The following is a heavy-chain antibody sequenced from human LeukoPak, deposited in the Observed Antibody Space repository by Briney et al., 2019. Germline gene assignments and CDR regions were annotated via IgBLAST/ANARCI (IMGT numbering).Heavy chain of an antibody. V-gene: IGHV4-61*02. CDR2: IYTSGAT. J-gene: IGHJ4*02. D-gene: IGHD3-16*01. CDR3: ARWEGERDFDS. CDR1: GGSIRSGSYY. Sequence: SQTLSLTCTVSGGSIRSGSYYWRWIRQPAGEGLEWIGRIYTSGATNYNPSLKSRFTKSLDTPKKQLFLKVSAVRAAGAAGYFCARWEGERDFDSWGQGTLVTVSS.